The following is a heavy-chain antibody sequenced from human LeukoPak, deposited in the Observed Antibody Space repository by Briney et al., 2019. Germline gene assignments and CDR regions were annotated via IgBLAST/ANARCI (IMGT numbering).Heavy chain of an antibody. V-gene: IGHV3-30*03. CDR1: GFTFSSYG. D-gene: IGHD6-13*01. J-gene: IGHJ4*02. CDR3: ARSRIAAAGIDY. Sequence: GRSLRLSCAASGFTFSSYGMHWVRQAPGKGLEWVAVISYDGSNKYYADSVKGRFTISRDNSKNTLYLQMNSLRAEDTAVYYCARSRIAAAGIDYWGQGTLVTVSS. CDR2: ISYDGSNK.